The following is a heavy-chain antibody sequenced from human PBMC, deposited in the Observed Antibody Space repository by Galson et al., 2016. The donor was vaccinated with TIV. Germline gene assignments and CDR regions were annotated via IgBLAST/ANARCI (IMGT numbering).Heavy chain of an antibody. CDR1: GGSISHYY. CDR2: IFYTGNT. Sequence: SETLSLTCTVSGGSISHYYWTWIRQTPGKGLEWIGYIFYTGNTDYNPSLKSRAAISVDTSKNQFSLKLSSVTAADTAVYYCARVSVGAFDIWGQGTMVTVSS. CDR3: ARVSVGAFDI. V-gene: IGHV4-59*01. J-gene: IGHJ3*02.